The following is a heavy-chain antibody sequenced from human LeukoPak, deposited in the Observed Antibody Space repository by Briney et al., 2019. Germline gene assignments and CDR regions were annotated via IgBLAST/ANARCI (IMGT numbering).Heavy chain of an antibody. CDR1: GFTFSDYA. CDR2: ISDSGVDT. Sequence: GGSLRLSCAASGFTFSDYAMGWLRQAPGRGLERVSAISDSGVDTYYADSVKGRFTMSRDNSKSTLYLQMNRLRAEDTAVYYCANGNSNSPKDYWGHGTLVTVSS. J-gene: IGHJ4*01. V-gene: IGHV3-23*01. D-gene: IGHD2-2*01. CDR3: ANGNSNSPKDY.